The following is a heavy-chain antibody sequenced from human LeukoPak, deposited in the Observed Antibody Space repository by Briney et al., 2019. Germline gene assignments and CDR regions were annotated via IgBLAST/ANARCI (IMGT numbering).Heavy chain of an antibody. Sequence: PGGSLRLSCVASGLTFSNYGMHWVRQAPGKGLEWVTEITFDGSNKHYVDSVKGRFTISRDNSKNTLYLQMNSLRAEDTAVYYCARVSVEAGFDYWGQGTLVTVSS. V-gene: IGHV3-30*03. CDR1: GLTFSNYG. J-gene: IGHJ4*02. CDR2: ITFDGSNK. CDR3: ARVSVEAGFDY. D-gene: IGHD3-3*01.